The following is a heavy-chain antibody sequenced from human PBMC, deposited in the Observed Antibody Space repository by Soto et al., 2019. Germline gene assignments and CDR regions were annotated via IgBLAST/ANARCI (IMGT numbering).Heavy chain of an antibody. D-gene: IGHD2-8*02. CDR2: INHSGST. V-gene: IGHV4-34*01. CDR3: ARRILSRDGYTTGFRY. Sequence: SETLSLTCAVYGGSFSGYYWSWIRQPPGKGLEWIGEINHSGSTNYNPSLKSRVTISVDTSKNQFSLKLSSVTAADTAVYYCARRILSRDGYTTGFRYWGQGTLVTVSS. CDR1: GGSFSGYY. J-gene: IGHJ4*02.